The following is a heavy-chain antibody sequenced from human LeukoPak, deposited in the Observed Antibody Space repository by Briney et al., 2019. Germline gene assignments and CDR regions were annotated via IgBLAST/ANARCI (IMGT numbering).Heavy chain of an antibody. CDR3: ARGASSSSAIGYYYYYMDV. Sequence: PSETLSLTCTVSSGSISSGSHYWSWIRQPAGKGLEWIGRMYTSGSTNYNPSLKSRVTISVDTSKNQFSLKLSSVTAADTAVYYCARGASSSSAIGYYYYYMDVWGKGTTVTVSS. CDR1: SGSISSGSHY. CDR2: MYTSGST. J-gene: IGHJ6*03. V-gene: IGHV4-61*02. D-gene: IGHD6-6*01.